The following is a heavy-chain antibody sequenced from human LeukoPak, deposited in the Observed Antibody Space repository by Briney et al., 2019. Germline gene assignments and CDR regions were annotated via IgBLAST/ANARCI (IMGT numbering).Heavy chain of an antibody. Sequence: PGGSLRLSCAASEFSFSDYYMSWIRQAPGKGLEWVSYISSSSSDTDYADSVKGRFTTSRDNAKNSLFLQMNSLRAEDTAVYYCARGHHGMEVWGRGTTVTVSS. CDR2: ISSSSSDT. V-gene: IGHV3-11*05. J-gene: IGHJ6*02. CDR1: EFSFSDYY. CDR3: ARGHHGMEV.